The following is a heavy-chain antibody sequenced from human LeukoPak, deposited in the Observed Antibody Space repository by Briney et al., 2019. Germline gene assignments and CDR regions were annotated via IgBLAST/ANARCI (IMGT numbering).Heavy chain of an antibody. Sequence: SETLSLTCTVSGGSISSGGYYWSWIRQHPGKGLEWIGYIYYSGSTYYNPSLKSRVTISVDTSKNQFSLKLSSVTAADPAVYYCAREAYCGGDCYFDYWGQGTLVTVSS. CDR1: GGSISSGGYY. V-gene: IGHV4-31*03. J-gene: IGHJ4*02. D-gene: IGHD2-21*02. CDR2: IYYSGST. CDR3: AREAYCGGDCYFDY.